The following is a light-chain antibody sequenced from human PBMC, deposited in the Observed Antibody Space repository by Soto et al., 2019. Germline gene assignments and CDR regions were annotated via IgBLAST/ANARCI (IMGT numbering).Light chain of an antibody. Sequence: EIVLTQSPGTLSLSPVERATLSCRASQSVSDTHVAWYQQKPGQAPRLVIYGGSGRATGIPDRFSGGGSGTDFTLTISRLEPEDFAVYFCQQYAGPPTTFGQGTRLEIK. V-gene: IGKV3-20*01. CDR1: QSVSDTH. CDR2: GGS. J-gene: IGKJ5*01. CDR3: QQYAGPPTT.